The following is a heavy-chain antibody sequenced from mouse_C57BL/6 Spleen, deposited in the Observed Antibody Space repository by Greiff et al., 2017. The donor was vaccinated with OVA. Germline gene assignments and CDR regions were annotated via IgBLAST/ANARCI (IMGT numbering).Heavy chain of an antibody. CDR2: IDPSDSYT. Sequence: QVQLQQSGAELVMPGASVKLSCKASGYTFTSYWMHWVKQRPGQGLEWIGEIDPSDSYTNYNQKFKGKSTLTVDKSSSTAYMQLSSLTSEDSAVYYCARGGYYATFDYWGQGTTLTVSS. J-gene: IGHJ2*01. D-gene: IGHD2-1*01. CDR3: ARGGYYATFDY. CDR1: GYTFTSYW. V-gene: IGHV1-69*01.